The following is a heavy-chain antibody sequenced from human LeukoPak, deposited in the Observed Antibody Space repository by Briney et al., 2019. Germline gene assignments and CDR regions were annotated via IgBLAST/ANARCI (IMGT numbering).Heavy chain of an antibody. CDR2: VYYIGST. D-gene: IGHD5-24*01. CDR3: AREDAEQMDNSFDI. J-gene: IGHJ3*02. CDR1: GFTFSSYW. V-gene: IGHV4-39*07. Sequence: GSLRLSCAASGFTFSSYWMSWIRQPPGKGPEWIGSVYYIGSTFYNPSLKSRLTISIDTSKNQFSLKLRSVTAADTAVYYCAREDAEQMDNSFDIWGQGTMVTVSS.